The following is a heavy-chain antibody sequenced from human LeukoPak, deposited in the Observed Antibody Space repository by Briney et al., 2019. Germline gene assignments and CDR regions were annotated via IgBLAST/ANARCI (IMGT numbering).Heavy chain of an antibody. J-gene: IGHJ4*02. CDR3: ARARAYSSSFSKDY. CDR2: INPNSGGT. Sequence: ASVKVSCKASGYTFTGYYMHWVRQAPGQGLEWMGWINPNSGGTNYAQKFQGRVTMTRDTSISTAYMELSRLRSDDTAVYYCARARAYSSSFSKDYWGQGTLVTVSS. D-gene: IGHD6-6*01. CDR1: GYTFTGYY. V-gene: IGHV1-2*02.